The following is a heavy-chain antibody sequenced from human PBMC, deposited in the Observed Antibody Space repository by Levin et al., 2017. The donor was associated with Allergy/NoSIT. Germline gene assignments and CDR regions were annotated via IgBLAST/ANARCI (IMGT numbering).Heavy chain of an antibody. CDR1: GYTFTSYG. CDR2: ISAYNGNT. V-gene: IGHV1-18*01. J-gene: IGHJ4*02. Sequence: GESLKISCKASGYTFTSYGISWVRQAPGQGLEWMGWISAYNGNTNYAQKLQGRVTMTTDTSTSTAYMELRSLRSDDTAVYYCARDPQESSGYDVPFDYWGQGTLVTVSS. CDR3: ARDPQESSGYDVPFDY. D-gene: IGHD3-22*01.